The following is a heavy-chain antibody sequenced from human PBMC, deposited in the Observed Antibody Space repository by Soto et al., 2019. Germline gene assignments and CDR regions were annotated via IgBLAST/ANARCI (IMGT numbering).Heavy chain of an antibody. J-gene: IGHJ6*02. CDR3: AKDSEYYYGSGSYYNLRDYYYGMDV. CDR1: GFTFSSYG. CDR2: ISYDGSNK. Sequence: GGSLRLSXAASGFTFSSYGMHWVRQAPGKGLEWVAVISYDGSNKYYADSVKGRFTISRDNSKNTLYLQMNSLRAEDTAVYYCAKDSEYYYGSGSYYNLRDYYYGMDVWGQGTTVTVSS. V-gene: IGHV3-30*18. D-gene: IGHD3-10*01.